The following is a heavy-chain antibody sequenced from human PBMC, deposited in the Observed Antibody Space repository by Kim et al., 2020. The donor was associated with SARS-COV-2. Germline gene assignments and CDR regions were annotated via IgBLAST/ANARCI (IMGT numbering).Heavy chain of an antibody. CDR2: INHSGST. CDR3: ARVHKGYGDYFPYYYYYGMDV. J-gene: IGHJ6*02. CDR1: GGSFSGYY. D-gene: IGHD4-17*01. Sequence: SETLSLTCAVYGGSFSGYYWSWIRQPPGKGLEWIGEINHSGSTNYNPSLKSRVTISVDTSKNQFSLKLSSVTAADTAVYYCARVHKGYGDYFPYYYYYGMDVWGQGTTVTVSS. V-gene: IGHV4-34*01.